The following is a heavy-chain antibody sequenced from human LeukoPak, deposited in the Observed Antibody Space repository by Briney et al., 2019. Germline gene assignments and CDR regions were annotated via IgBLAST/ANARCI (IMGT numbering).Heavy chain of an antibody. CDR3: ARHGYDSSGYYNSYFDY. CDR1: GGSFSGYY. CDR2: INHSGST. D-gene: IGHD3-22*01. Sequence: PSETLSLTCAVYGGSFSGYYWSWIRQPPGKGLEWIGEINHSGSTNYNPSLKSRVTISVDTSKNQFSLKLSSVTAADTAVYYCARHGYDSSGYYNSYFDYWGQGTLVTVSS. J-gene: IGHJ4*02. V-gene: IGHV4-34*01.